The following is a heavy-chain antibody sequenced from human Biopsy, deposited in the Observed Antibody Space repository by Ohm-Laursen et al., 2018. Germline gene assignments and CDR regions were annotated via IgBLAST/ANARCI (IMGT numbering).Heavy chain of an antibody. CDR2: VYYSGTT. CDR1: GGSISSDW. J-gene: IGHJ2*01. D-gene: IGHD3-22*01. V-gene: IGHV4-59*01. CDR3: ARDRGYYSDRTVPGYFDL. Sequence: SDTLSLTCTVSGGSISSDWWSWIRQTPGKGLEWIGYVYYSGTTTYNPSLRSRVTISVDTSMNQISLRLQSVTAADTAIHYCARDRGYYSDRTVPGYFDLWGRGTLVTVSS.